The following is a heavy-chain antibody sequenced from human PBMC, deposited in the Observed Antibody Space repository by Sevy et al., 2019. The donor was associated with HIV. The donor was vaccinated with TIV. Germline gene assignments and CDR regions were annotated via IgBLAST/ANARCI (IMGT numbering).Heavy chain of an antibody. CDR1: GGTFSSYA. Sequence: ASVKVSCKASGGTFSSYAMSWVRQAPGQGLEWMGGIIPSFGTANYAQKFQGRVTITADKSTSTAYMELSSLRSEDTAVYYCAYLMATTNAFDIWGQGTMVTVSS. J-gene: IGHJ3*02. V-gene: IGHV1-69*06. D-gene: IGHD5-12*01. CDR3: AYLMATTNAFDI. CDR2: IIPSFGTA.